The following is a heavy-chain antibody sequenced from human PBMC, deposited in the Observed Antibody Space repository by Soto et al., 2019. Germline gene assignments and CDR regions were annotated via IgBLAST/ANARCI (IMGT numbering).Heavy chain of an antibody. CDR1: GYTFTSYG. Sequence: GASVKVSCKASGYTFTSYGISWVRQAPGQGLEWMGWISAYNGNTNYAQKLQGRVTMTTDTSKNQYSLKLTSVTAADAALYYCARDIRGYSRALDYWGQGTQVTVSS. V-gene: IGHV1-18*04. CDR2: ISAYNGNT. D-gene: IGHD5-12*01. CDR3: ARDIRGYSRALDY. J-gene: IGHJ4*02.